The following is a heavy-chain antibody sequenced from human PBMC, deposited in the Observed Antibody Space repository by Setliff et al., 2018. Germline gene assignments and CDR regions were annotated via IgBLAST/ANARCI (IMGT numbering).Heavy chain of an antibody. V-gene: IGHV1-69*05. Sequence: GASVKVSCKASGGTFSTYGISWVRQAPGQGLEWMGGTIPIFGIANYAQKFQGRVTITTDESTSTAYMELSSLRSEDTAVYYCASSYDSSGYYASTYYYYYYMDVWGKGTTVTVSS. J-gene: IGHJ6*03. CDR1: GGTFSTYG. D-gene: IGHD3-22*01. CDR2: TIPIFGIA. CDR3: ASSYDSSGYYASTYYYYYYMDV.